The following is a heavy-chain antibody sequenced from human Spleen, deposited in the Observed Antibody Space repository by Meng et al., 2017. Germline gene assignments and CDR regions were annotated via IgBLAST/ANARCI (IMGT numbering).Heavy chain of an antibody. CDR3: ARGGAVRPVNWFDH. CDR1: GDSISSGVHY. V-gene: IGHV4-31*03. Sequence: QVQLQESGPGLVKSSQTLSLTCTVSGDSISSGVHYWSWIRQHPGGGLEWIGYIYYSGSTNYNPSLKSRLIISVDTSNNQFSLKLSSVTAADTAVYYCARGGAVRPVNWFDHWGQGTLVTVSS. J-gene: IGHJ5*02. CDR2: IYYSGST. D-gene: IGHD6-6*01.